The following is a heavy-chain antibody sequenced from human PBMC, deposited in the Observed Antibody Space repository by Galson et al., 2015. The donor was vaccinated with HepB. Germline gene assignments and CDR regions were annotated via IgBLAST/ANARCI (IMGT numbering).Heavy chain of an antibody. CDR1: GVSIGSYY. J-gene: IGHJ4*01. CDR3: ASHPDYGVY. V-gene: IGHV4-59*08. CDR2: IHYDGTT. Sequence: QVQVQVSGPRVVKPSETLSLTCTVSGVSIGSYYWSWFRQSPGKGLEWIGYIHYDGTTTYNPSRQSRVTISIDTSKKQLSLKVRSVTAADTAVYSWASHPDYGVYWGQGTLVTVSS.